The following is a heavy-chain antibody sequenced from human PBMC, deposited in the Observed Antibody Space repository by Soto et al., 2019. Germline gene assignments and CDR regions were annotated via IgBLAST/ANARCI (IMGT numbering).Heavy chain of an antibody. J-gene: IGHJ2*01. CDR3: AREMSTMILGGYFDL. Sequence: QVQLVESGGGVVQPGRSLRLSCAASRLTFSTYSMHWVRQAPGKGLEWVAVISHDGRHIFYADSVKGRFTISRDNSKNTLYLQTSSLRAEDTAVYYSAREMSTMILGGYFDLWGRGTLVIVSS. D-gene: IGHD3-22*01. CDR1: RLTFSTYS. V-gene: IGHV3-30-3*01. CDR2: ISHDGRHI.